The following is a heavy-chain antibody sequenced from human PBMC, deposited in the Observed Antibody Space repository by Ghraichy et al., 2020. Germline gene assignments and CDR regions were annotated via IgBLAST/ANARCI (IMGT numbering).Heavy chain of an antibody. D-gene: IGHD2-2*01. CDR3: ARGYCSSSGWLWSGSKDAFAT. V-gene: IGHV3-21*01. J-gene: IGHJ3*02. CDR1: GFTLSSNS. CDR2: ITSSSSFI. Sequence: GESLNISCAASGFTLSSNSMTWVRQAPGKGLEWVSSITSSSSFIYYADSVKGRFTISRDNAKNSLDLQLNSLRAEDTAVYYCARGYCSSSGWLWSGSKDAFATWAQAPM.